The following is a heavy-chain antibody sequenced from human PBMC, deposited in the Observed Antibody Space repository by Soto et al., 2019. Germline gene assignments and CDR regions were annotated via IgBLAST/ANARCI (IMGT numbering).Heavy chain of an antibody. V-gene: IGHV1-18*01. CDR2: ISAYNGNT. J-gene: IGHJ6*02. CDR1: GYTFTSYG. Sequence: ASVKVSCKASGYTFTSYGVSWVRQAPGQGLEWMGWISAYNGNTNYAQKLQGRVTMTTDTSTSTAYMELRSLRSDDTAVYYCARPRDSSGYYRQLDGMDVWGQGATVTVSS. CDR3: ARPRDSSGYYRQLDGMDV. D-gene: IGHD3-22*01.